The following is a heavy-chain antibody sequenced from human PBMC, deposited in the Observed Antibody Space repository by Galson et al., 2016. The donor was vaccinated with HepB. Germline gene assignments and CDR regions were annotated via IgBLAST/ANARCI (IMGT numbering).Heavy chain of an antibody. D-gene: IGHD3-22*01. CDR1: GGSISSGDYY. CDR3: ARGAPSYYFDSSAYCDN. J-gene: IGHJ4*02. CDR2: IYYSGTT. Sequence: LSLTCTVSGGSISSGDYYWTWLRQPPGKGLEWIGYIYYSGTTYYNPSLKSRISMSVDTSMNQFSLKLISVTAADTAVYYCARGAPSYYFDSSAYCDNWGQGTLVTVSS. V-gene: IGHV4-30-4*01.